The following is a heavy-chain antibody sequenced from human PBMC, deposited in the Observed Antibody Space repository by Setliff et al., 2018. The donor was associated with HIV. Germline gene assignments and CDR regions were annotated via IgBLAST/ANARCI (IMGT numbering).Heavy chain of an antibody. D-gene: IGHD2-21*01. Sequence: ASVKVSCKASGYTFSGYYLHWVRQAPGQGLQWMGRINPKSGGTHYAQKFQGRVTITRDMSSDTVYMELSSLTSDDTAMYFCARERQGFHDYWGQGTLVTVSS. CDR3: ARERQGFHDY. J-gene: IGHJ4*02. V-gene: IGHV1-2*06. CDR2: INPKSGGT. CDR1: GYTFSGYY.